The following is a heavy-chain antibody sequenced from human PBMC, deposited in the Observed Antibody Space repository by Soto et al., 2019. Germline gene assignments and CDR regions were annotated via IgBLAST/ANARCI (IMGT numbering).Heavy chain of an antibody. CDR1: GGSLSNYG. Sequence: QVQLVQSGAEVKKPGSSVKVSCKASGGSLSNYGISWVRQAPGQGLEWMGAIIPVFGTPNYAQKFQDRVTTAADESTNTVYMEVRSLTSEDTAVYYCARGDATKIVVTTYYAMDVWGQGTTVTVSS. J-gene: IGHJ6*02. CDR2: IIPVFGTP. CDR3: ARGDATKIVVTTYYAMDV. D-gene: IGHD3-22*01. V-gene: IGHV1-69*12.